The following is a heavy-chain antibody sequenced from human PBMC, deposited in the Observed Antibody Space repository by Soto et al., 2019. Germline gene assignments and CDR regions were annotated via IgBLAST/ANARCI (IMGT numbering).Heavy chain of an antibody. CDR1: GFTFSSYG. V-gene: IGHV3-33*01. CDR3: ARWGIAAGDY. J-gene: IGHJ4*02. D-gene: IGHD6-13*01. CDR2: IWYDGSNK. Sequence: QVQLVESGGGVVQPGRSLRLSCAASGFTFSSYGMHWVRQAPGKGLEWVAVIWYDGSNKYYADSVKGRFTSSRDNSKNTLYLQMNSLRAEDTAVYYCARWGIAAGDYWGQGTLITVSS.